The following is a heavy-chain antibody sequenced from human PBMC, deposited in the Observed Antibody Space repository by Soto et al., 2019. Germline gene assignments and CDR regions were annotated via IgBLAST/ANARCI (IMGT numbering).Heavy chain of an antibody. Sequence: GGSLRLSCAASGFTFSSYGMHWVRQAPGKGLEWVAVIWYDGSNKYYADSVKGRFTISRDNSKNTLYLQMNSLRAEDTAVYYCARGRRDGYIFDYWGQGTPVTVSS. CDR2: IWYDGSNK. D-gene: IGHD5-12*01. CDR3: ARGRRDGYIFDY. V-gene: IGHV3-33*01. CDR1: GFTFSSYG. J-gene: IGHJ4*02.